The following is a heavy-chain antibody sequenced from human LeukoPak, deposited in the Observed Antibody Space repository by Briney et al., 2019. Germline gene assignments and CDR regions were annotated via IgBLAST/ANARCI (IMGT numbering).Heavy chain of an antibody. CDR2: ISGSGGST. V-gene: IGHV3-23*01. CDR1: GFTFSSYA. Sequence: GGPLRLSCAASGFTFSSYAMSWVRQAPGKGLEWVSAISGSGGSTYYADSVKGRFTTSRDNSKNTLYLQMNSLRAEDTAVYYCARIVVVPAAIGPWGQGTLVTVSS. D-gene: IGHD2-2*01. J-gene: IGHJ5*02. CDR3: ARIVVVPAAIGP.